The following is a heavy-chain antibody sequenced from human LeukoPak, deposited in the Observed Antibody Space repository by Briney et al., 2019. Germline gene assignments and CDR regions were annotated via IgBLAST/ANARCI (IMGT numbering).Heavy chain of an antibody. CDR3: ACLTTADAFDI. V-gene: IGHV4-39*07. CDR1: GGSISSSSYY. J-gene: IGHJ3*02. CDR2: GYYSGST. D-gene: IGHD3-22*01. Sequence: SETLSLTCTVSGGSISSSSYYWTWIRQPPGKGLEWIGIGYYSGSTYYNPSLESRVTISVDTSKNQFSLRLSSVTAADTAVYYCACLTTADAFDIWGQGTMVTVSS.